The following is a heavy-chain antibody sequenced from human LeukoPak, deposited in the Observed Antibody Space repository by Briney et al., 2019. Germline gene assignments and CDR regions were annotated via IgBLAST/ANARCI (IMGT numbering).Heavy chain of an antibody. CDR1: GGSFSGYY. CDR3: ARHVRSSSWYRVSVSVVNWFDP. J-gene: IGHJ5*02. D-gene: IGHD6-13*01. CDR2: INHSGST. Sequence: SETLSLTCAVYGGSFSGYYWNWIRQPPGKGLEWIGEINHSGSTNYIPSLKSRVTISVDTSKNQFSLKLSSVTAADTAVYYCARHVRSSSWYRVSVSVVNWFDPWVQGTLVTVSS. V-gene: IGHV4-34*01.